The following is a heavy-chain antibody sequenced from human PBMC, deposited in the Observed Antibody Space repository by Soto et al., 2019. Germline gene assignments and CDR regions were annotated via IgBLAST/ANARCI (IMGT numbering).Heavy chain of an antibody. CDR3: ARESYDSYAGFFGMDV. V-gene: IGHV1-2*02. CDR1: GYTSTFTTHY. J-gene: IGHJ6*02. Sequence: GASVKVSCKASGYTSTFTTHYMHWVRQAPGQGLEWMGWIFPKTGGIYYAQKFQGRVTMTRDTSITTVYMELSSLKSDDTAVYYCARESYDSYAGFFGMDVWGQGTKVTVSS. CDR2: IFPKTGGI. D-gene: IGHD3-22*01.